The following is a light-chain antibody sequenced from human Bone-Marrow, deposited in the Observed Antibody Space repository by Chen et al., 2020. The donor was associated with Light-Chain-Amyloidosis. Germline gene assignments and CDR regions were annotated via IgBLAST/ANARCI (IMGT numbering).Light chain of an antibody. CDR3: QQYNNWPYT. V-gene: IGKV3-15*01. CDR2: GAS. CDR1: QSVSSN. Sequence: EIVMTPSLATLSVSPGERATRPCRASQSVSSNLAWYQQKPGQAPRLLIYGASTRATGIPARFSGSGSGTEFTLTISSMQSEDFAVYYCQQYNNWPYTFGQGTKLEIK. J-gene: IGKJ2*01.